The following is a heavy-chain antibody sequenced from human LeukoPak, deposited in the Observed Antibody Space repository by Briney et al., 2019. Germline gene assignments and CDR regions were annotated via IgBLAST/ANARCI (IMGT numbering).Heavy chain of an antibody. CDR1: GYTFTSYA. CDR3: ARSYSSSWDRPYYYYDMDV. V-gene: IGHV1-69*13. J-gene: IGHJ6*03. D-gene: IGHD6-13*01. CDR2: IIPIFGTA. Sequence: SLKDSCKASGYTFTSYAMYWVRQAPGQGLEWMAQIIPIFGTANYAQKFQGRVTITADESTSTAYMELSSLRSEDTAVYYCARSYSSSWDRPYYYYDMDVWGKGTTVTISS.